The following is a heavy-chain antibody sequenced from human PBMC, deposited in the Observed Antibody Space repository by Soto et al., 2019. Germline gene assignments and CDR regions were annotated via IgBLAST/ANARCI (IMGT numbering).Heavy chain of an antibody. CDR3: ARTGDGHHDFLDY. J-gene: IGHJ4*02. Sequence: VHLEESGGGLVQPWGSLRLSCAASGFTFSSYWMNWVRQAPGKGLEWVANINQDGNEDTLLYSVKGRFTISRDNAKNSLFLQMNSLRVDDTAVYYCARTGDGHHDFLDYWGQGALVSVSS. D-gene: IGHD1-1*01. V-gene: IGHV3-7*01. CDR1: GFTFSSYW. CDR2: INQDGNED.